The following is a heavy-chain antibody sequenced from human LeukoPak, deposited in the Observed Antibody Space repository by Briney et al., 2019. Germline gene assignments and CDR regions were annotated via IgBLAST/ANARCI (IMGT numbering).Heavy chain of an antibody. D-gene: IGHD2-2*01. J-gene: IGHJ4*02. CDR2: IYHSGST. CDR1: GGSISSSNW. CDR3: ARKEYLAPYYFDN. V-gene: IGHV4-4*02. Sequence: PSETLPLTCAVSGGSISSSNWWNWVRQPPGKGLEWIGEIYHSGSTNSNPSLKSRVTISVDKSKNQFSLKLSSVTAADTAVYYCARKEYLAPYYFDNWGQGTLVTVSS.